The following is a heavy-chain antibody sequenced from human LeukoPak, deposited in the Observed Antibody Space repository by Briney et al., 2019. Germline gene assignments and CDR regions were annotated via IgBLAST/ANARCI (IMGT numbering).Heavy chain of an antibody. Sequence: GGSLRLSCAASGFTFSSYSMNWVRQAPEKGLEWVSSISSSSSYIYYADSVKGRFTISRDNAKNSLYLQMNSLRAEDTAVYYCARDEGSGSYGYWGQGTLVTVSS. CDR2: ISSSSSYI. J-gene: IGHJ4*02. D-gene: IGHD3-22*01. CDR3: ARDEGSGSYGY. CDR1: GFTFSSYS. V-gene: IGHV3-21*01.